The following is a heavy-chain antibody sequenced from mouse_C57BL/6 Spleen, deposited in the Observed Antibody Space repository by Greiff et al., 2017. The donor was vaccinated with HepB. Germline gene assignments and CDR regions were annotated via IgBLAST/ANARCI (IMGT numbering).Heavy chain of an antibody. CDR1: GYTFTSYW. CDR3: ARSIYYGSSYCFDY. CDR2: IDPSDSYT. Sequence: VQLQQPGAELVMPGASVKLSCKASGYTFTSYWMHWVKQRPGQGLEWIGEIDPSDSYTNYNQKFKGKSTLTVDKSSSTAYMQLSSLTSEDSAVYYCARSIYYGSSYCFDYWGQGTTLTVSS. V-gene: IGHV1-69*01. J-gene: IGHJ2*01. D-gene: IGHD1-1*01.